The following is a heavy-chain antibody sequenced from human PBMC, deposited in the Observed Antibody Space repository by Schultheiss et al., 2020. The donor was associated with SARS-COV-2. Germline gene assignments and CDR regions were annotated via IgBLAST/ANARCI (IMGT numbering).Heavy chain of an antibody. Sequence: SVKVSCKASGGTFSSYAISWVRQAPGQGLEWMGGIIPIFGTANYAQKFQGRVTITADESTSTAYMELSSLRSEDTAVYYCARNYDYVWGSYRYPFDYWGQGTLVTVSS. V-gene: IGHV1-69*13. CDR1: GGTFSSYA. J-gene: IGHJ4*02. CDR3: ARNYDYVWGSYRYPFDY. CDR2: IIPIFGTA. D-gene: IGHD3-16*02.